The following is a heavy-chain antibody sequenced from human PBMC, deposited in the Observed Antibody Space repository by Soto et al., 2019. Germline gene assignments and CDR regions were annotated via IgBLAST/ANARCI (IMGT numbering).Heavy chain of an antibody. V-gene: IGHV3-30*18. CDR2: ISYDGSNK. CDR1: GFTFSSYG. CDR3: AKESETRAPFDY. J-gene: IGHJ4*02. Sequence: WGSLRLSCAASGFTFSSYGMHWVRQAPGKGLEWVAVISYDGSNKYYADSVKGRFTISRDNSKNTLYLQMNSLRAEDTAVYYCAKESETRAPFDYWGQGTLVTVSS.